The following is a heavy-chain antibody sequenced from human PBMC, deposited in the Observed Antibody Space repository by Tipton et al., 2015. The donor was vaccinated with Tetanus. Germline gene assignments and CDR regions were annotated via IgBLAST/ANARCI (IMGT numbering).Heavy chain of an antibody. CDR3: ARDEGGDKRGDFDY. CDR1: GGSMRTYY. J-gene: IGHJ4*02. Sequence: TLSLTCTVSGGSMRTYYWSWIRQPPGKGLEWLGHISYSGSTNYNPPRKSRITLSVDTSKTQISLNRSSVTAADTAGYYCARDEGGDKRGDFDYWGQGTLVSVSS. V-gene: IGHV4-59*01. CDR2: ISYSGST. D-gene: IGHD1-26*01.